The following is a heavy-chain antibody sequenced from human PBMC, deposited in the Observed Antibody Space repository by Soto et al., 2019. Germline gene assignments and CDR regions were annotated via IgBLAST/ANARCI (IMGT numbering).Heavy chain of an antibody. CDR3: ARRNGDGAFDI. V-gene: IGHV3-23*01. CDR1: GFTFNGYA. D-gene: IGHD3-10*01. J-gene: IGHJ3*02. Sequence: LLESGGDLVQSGGSLRLSCSVSGFTFNGYAMNWVRQAPGKGLEWVSSISGSGDKTYYTDSVGGRFAISRVNSKKTLYLQMNSLRAEDKALYYCARRNGDGAFDIWGRGTMVTVSS. CDR2: ISGSGDKT.